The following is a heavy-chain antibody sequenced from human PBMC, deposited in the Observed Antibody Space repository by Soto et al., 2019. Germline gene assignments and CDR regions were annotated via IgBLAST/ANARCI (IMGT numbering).Heavy chain of an antibody. CDR3: VRVGGDSSQLVDNNFGD. Sequence: PGGSLRLSCAASRSTFAHQAMSLLRQAPGTGLEWVSAVTGSGGGTYYADSAKGRFTISRDTSKNTLSLQMNSLRVEDTAVYYCVRVGGDSSQLVDNNFGDWGSGARVTVPS. D-gene: IGHD1-26*01. J-gene: IGHJ4*02. CDR2: VTGSGGGT. V-gene: IGHV3-23*01. CDR1: RSTFAHQA.